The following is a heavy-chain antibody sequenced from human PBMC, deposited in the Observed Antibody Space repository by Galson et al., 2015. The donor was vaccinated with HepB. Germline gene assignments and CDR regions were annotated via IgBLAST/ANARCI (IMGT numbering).Heavy chain of an antibody. CDR3: ARNKRWLHSDY. V-gene: IGHV3-11*01. D-gene: IGHD5-24*01. CDR1: GFTFSDYY. J-gene: IGHJ4*02. CDR2: ISSSGSTI. Sequence: SLRLSCAASGFTFSDYYMTWIRQAPGKGLEWLSYISSSGSTIYHADSVKGRFTISRDNAKNSLYLQMNSLRVEDTAVYYCARNKRWLHSDYWGQGTLVTVSS.